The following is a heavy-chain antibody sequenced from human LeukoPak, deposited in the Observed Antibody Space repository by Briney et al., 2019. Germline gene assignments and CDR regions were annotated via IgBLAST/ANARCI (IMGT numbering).Heavy chain of an antibody. CDR2: IYYSGIT. Sequence: NPSETLSLTCTVSGGSISTYYWTWLRQPPGKGLEWIGYIYYSGITNFNPSLKSRVTMSVDTSKNQFSLRLNSVTTADTAVYYCARRLAVTGRYYFDYWGQGTLVTVSS. CDR1: GGSISTYY. CDR3: ARRLAVTGRYYFDY. D-gene: IGHD6-13*01. J-gene: IGHJ4*02. V-gene: IGHV4-59*01.